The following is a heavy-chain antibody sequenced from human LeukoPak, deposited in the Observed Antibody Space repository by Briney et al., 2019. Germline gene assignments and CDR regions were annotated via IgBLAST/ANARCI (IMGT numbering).Heavy chain of an antibody. CDR2: INPNSGGT. CDR3: ARAFPGTASYDY. J-gene: IGHJ4*02. D-gene: IGHD2-21*02. Sequence: RASVKVSCKASGYTFTGYYMHWVRQAPGQGLEWMGWINPNSGGTTYAQKFQGRVTMTRDLTTDTVYMEVSSLRSEDTAVYYCARAFPGTASYDYWGQGTLVIVSS. CDR1: GYTFTGYY. V-gene: IGHV1-2*02.